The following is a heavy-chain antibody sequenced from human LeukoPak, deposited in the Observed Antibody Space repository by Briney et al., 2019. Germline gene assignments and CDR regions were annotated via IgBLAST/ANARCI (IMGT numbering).Heavy chain of an antibody. J-gene: IGHJ4*02. CDR2: IYYSGSN. CDR1: GVTISSYD. V-gene: IGHV4-59*01. D-gene: IGHD6-13*01. CDR3: ARVAGYRREEYFDY. Sequence: PSETLTLTCTVSGVTISSYDWSWIRQPPGKGLEWISYIYYSGSNKYNPSLKSRVDISVETSKIEFSLKLRYVTAADTAVYDCARVAGYRREEYFDYWGQGTLVTVSS.